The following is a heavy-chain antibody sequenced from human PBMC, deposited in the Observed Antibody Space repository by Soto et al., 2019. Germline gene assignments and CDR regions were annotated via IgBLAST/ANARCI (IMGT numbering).Heavy chain of an antibody. CDR3: ARTNVLLWFGELLPNWVDP. CDR1: GGSISSYY. D-gene: IGHD3-10*01. V-gene: IGHV4-59*08. J-gene: IGHJ5*02. Sequence: SETLSLTCTVSGGSISSYYWSWIRQPPGKGLEWIGYIYYSGNTNYNPSLKSRVTISVDTSKNQFSLKLSSVTAADTAVYYCARTNVLLWFGELLPNWVDPWGQGTLVTVS. CDR2: IYYSGNT.